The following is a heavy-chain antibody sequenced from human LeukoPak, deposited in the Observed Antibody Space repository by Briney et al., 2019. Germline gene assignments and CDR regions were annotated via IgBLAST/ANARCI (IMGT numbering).Heavy chain of an antibody. CDR1: GYTFTGYY. D-gene: IGHD1-1*01. V-gene: IGHV1-2*02. CDR3: ARGKERLGIATTDDAFDI. Sequence: ASVKVSCKASGYTFTGYYMHWVRQAPGQGLEWMGWINPNSGGTNYAQKFQGRVTMTRDTSISTAYMELSRLRSDDTAVYYYARGKERLGIATTDDAFDIWGQGTMVTVSS. J-gene: IGHJ3*02. CDR2: INPNSGGT.